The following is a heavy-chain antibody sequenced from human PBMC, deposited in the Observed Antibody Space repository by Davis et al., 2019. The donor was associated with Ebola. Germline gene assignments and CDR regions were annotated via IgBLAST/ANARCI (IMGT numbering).Heavy chain of an antibody. CDR2: IRSKANSYAT. CDR3: ARVNSGWSYFDY. J-gene: IGHJ4*02. CDR1: GFTFSGSA. Sequence: GESLKISCAASGFTFSGSAMHWVRQASGKGLEWVGRIRSKANSYATAYAASVKGRFTISRDDSKNTAYLQMNSLKTEDTAVYYCARVNSGWSYFDYWGQGTLVTVSS. D-gene: IGHD6-19*01. V-gene: IGHV3-73*01.